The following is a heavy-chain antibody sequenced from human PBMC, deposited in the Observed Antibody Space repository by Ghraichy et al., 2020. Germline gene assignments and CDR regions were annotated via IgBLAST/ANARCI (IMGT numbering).Heavy chain of an antibody. CDR2: ISGSGGST. J-gene: IGHJ6*02. Sequence: GGSLRLSCAASGFTFSSYAMSWVRQAPGKGLEWVSAISGSGGSTYYADSVKGRFTISRDNSKNTLYLQMNSLRAEDTAVYYCAKDNLWFGELFYGMDVWGQGTTVTVSS. CDR3: AKDNLWFGELFYGMDV. V-gene: IGHV3-23*01. CDR1: GFTFSSYA. D-gene: IGHD3-10*01.